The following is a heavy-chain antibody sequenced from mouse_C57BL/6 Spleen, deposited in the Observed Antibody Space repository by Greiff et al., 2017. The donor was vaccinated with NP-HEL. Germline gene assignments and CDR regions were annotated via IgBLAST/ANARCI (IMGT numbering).Heavy chain of an antibody. CDR3: ARQLITTVVADY. Sequence: VQLKQSGPGLVKPSQSLSLTCSVTGYSITSGYYWNWIRQFPGNKLEWMGYISYDGSNNYNPSLKNRISITRDTSKNQFFLKLNSVTTEDTATYYCARQLITTVVADYWGQGTTLTVSS. V-gene: IGHV3-6*01. CDR2: ISYDGSN. CDR1: GYSITSGYY. J-gene: IGHJ2*01. D-gene: IGHD1-1*01.